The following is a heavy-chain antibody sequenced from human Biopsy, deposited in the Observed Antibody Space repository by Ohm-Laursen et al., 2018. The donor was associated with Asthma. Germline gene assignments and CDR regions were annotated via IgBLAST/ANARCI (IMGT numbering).Heavy chain of an antibody. CDR1: GFTLTTYA. CDR2: ISYDGSTK. D-gene: IGHD3-10*01. Sequence: SLRLSCAASGFTLTTYAIHWVRQAPGKGLEWVAVISYDGSTKYSADSVKGRFIVSRDISKNILSLQMNSLRPEDTAVYYCARDVVWFREVGGMDVWGQGTTGTVSS. V-gene: IGHV3-30*03. CDR3: ARDVVWFREVGGMDV. J-gene: IGHJ6*02.